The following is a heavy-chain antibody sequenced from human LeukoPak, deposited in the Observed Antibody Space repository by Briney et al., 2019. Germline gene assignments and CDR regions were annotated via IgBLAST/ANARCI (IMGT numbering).Heavy chain of an antibody. D-gene: IGHD1-26*01. CDR1: GGSVSSSGYY. Sequence: SETLSLTCTVSGGSVSSSGYYWGWIRQPPGKGLEWIASIYYSGSTYYNPSLKSRVTISVGTSKNQLSLKLSSLTAADTAVYYCARHEYSGSYYGLSWFDPWGQGTLVTVSS. CDR2: IYYSGST. J-gene: IGHJ5*02. CDR3: ARHEYSGSYYGLSWFDP. V-gene: IGHV4-39*01.